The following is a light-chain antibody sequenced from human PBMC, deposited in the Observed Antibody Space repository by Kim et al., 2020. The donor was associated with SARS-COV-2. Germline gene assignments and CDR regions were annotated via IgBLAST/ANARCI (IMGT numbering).Light chain of an antibody. CDR1: SSNIGSKY. Sequence: QSVLTQPPSASGTPGQRVTISCSGSSSNIGSKYVYWYQQLPGTAPKLLIYRNNQRPSGVPDRISGSKSGTSASLAISGLRSEDEADYYCAAWDDSLSGPVFSGGTQLTVL. J-gene: IGLJ3*02. CDR2: RNN. V-gene: IGLV1-47*01. CDR3: AAWDDSLSGPV.